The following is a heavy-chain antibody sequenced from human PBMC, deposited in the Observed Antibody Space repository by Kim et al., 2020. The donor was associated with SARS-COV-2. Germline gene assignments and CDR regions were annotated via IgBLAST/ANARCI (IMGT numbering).Heavy chain of an antibody. D-gene: IGHD3-22*01. J-gene: IGHJ6*02. V-gene: IGHV3-11*06. CDR3: AREGETMIVVVGNYYYYGMDV. Sequence: FTISRDNAKNSLYLQMNSLRAEDTAVYYCAREGETMIVVVGNYYYYGMDVWGQGTTVTVSS.